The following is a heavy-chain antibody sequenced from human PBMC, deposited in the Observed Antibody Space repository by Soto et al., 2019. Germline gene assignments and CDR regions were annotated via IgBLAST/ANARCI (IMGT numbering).Heavy chain of an antibody. CDR2: ILPSGGST. J-gene: IGHJ5*02. V-gene: IGHV1-46*03. Sequence: ASVKVSCKTSGYTFTKYYIHWVRQAPGQGLAWMGVILPSGGSTTYAQKFQGRLTMTRDTSTSTVYMELSSLRSDDTAMYYCARGPDSVNPRYYWFDPWGQGTLVTVSS. D-gene: IGHD1-1*01. CDR3: ARGPDSVNPRYYWFDP. CDR1: GYTFTKYY.